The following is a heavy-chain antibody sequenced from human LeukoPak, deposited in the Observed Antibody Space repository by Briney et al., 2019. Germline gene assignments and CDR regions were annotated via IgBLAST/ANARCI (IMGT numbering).Heavy chain of an antibody. D-gene: IGHD2-21*02. V-gene: IGHV1-18*01. CDR3: TTDGGPYCAGDCYPVDY. Sequence: ASVKVSCKASGYTFTNNGISWVRQAPGQGLEWMGWISTSNRNTNYADNFQGRLTLTADSSTTTAYMELRSLTSDDTAVYYCTTDGGPYCAGDCYPVDYWGQGTLVTVSS. CDR1: GYTFTNNG. J-gene: IGHJ4*02. CDR2: ISTSNRNT.